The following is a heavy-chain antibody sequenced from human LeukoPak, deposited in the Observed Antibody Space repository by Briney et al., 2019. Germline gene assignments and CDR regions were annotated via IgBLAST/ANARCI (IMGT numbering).Heavy chain of an antibody. D-gene: IGHD3-10*01. V-gene: IGHV3-20*04. CDR2: INWNGGST. CDR1: GFTFDDYG. Sequence: GGSLRLSCEASGFTFDDYGMSWVRQAPGKGLEWVSGINWNGGSTGYADSVKGRFTISRDNAKNSLYLQMNSLRAEDTAVYYCAKDMVRGVIDYYYYGMDVWGQGTTVTVSS. CDR3: AKDMVRGVIDYYYYGMDV. J-gene: IGHJ6*02.